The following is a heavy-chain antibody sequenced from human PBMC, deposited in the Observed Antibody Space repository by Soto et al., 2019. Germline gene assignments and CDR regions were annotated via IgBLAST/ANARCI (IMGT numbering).Heavy chain of an antibody. J-gene: IGHJ4*02. CDR1: GGSFSGYY. CDR2: INHSGST. CDR3: AREGTGTTKFDS. V-gene: IGHV4-34*01. Sequence: PSETLSLTCAVYGGSFSGYYWSWIRQPPGKGLEWIGEINHSGSTNCNPSLKSRVTISVDTSKNQFSLKLSSVTAADTAVYYCAREGTGTTKFDSWGQGTRVTVSS. D-gene: IGHD1-1*01.